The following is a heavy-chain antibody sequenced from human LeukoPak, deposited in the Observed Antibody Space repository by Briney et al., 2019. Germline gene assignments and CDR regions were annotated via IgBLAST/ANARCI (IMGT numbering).Heavy chain of an antibody. CDR1: GFTFSSYS. CDR3: AKDKYGGNLLTYYMDV. CDR2: ISRSSSYI. Sequence: GGSLRLSCAASGFTFSSYSMNWVRQAPGKGREWVSSISRSSSYIYYADSVKGRFTISRDNAKNSLYLQMNTLRAEDTALYYCAKDKYGGNLLTYYMDVWGKGTTVSVSS. D-gene: IGHD4-23*01. V-gene: IGHV3-21*04. J-gene: IGHJ6*03.